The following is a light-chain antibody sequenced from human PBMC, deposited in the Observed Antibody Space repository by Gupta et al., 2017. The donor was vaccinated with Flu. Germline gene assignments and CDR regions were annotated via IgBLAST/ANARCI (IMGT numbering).Light chain of an antibody. Sequence: VMNPIPLPLSGTSGQPASLSCKSSPSLLHSDGMTSFQWYLQKPGQPTQLLFYEVSKRFSGLPDRFSGSGSGTDFTLKISRVEAEDVGVYYCMQSVHSRTFGQGTKVEIK. CDR3: MQSVHSRT. CDR1: PSLLHSDGMTS. J-gene: IGKJ1*01. CDR2: EVS. V-gene: IGKV2D-29*01.